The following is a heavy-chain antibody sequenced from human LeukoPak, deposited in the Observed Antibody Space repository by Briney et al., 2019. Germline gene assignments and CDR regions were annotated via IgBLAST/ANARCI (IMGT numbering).Heavy chain of an antibody. J-gene: IGHJ4*02. CDR3: ARDQAGRRIAAAADK. CDR2: INPNSGGT. Sequence: GASVKVSCKASGYTFTGYFMHWVRQAPGQGLEWMGWINPNSGGTNYAQKFQGRVTMTRDTSISTAYMELSRLRSDGTAVYYCARDQAGRRIAAAADKWGQGTLVTVSS. V-gene: IGHV1-2*02. CDR1: GYTFTGYF. D-gene: IGHD6-13*01.